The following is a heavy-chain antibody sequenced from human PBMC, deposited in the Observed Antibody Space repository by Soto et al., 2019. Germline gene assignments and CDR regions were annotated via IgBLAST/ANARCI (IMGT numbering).Heavy chain of an antibody. CDR2: MNPNSGNS. Sequence: GASVKVSCKTSGYIFTSSDINWVRQATGRGLEYMGRMNPNSGNSAYAQQFQGRVTMTRNTSISTAHMRLSGLRSEDTAIYYCARSSSSADYYYNDLDVWGQGTTVTVSS. D-gene: IGHD6-6*01. V-gene: IGHV1-8*01. CDR3: ARSSSSADYYYNDLDV. CDR1: GYIFTSSD. J-gene: IGHJ6*02.